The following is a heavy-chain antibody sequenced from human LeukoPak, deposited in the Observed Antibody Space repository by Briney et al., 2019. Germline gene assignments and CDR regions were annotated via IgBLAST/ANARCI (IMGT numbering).Heavy chain of an antibody. CDR2: INHSGST. CDR3: ARDPVYSSGWYSDDY. CDR1: GGSFSGYY. J-gene: IGHJ4*02. V-gene: IGHV4-34*01. D-gene: IGHD6-19*01. Sequence: PSETLSLTCAVYGGSFSGYYWSWIRQPPGKGLEWIGEINHSGSTNYNPSPKSRVTISVDTSKNQSSLKLSSVTAADTAVYYCARDPVYSSGWYSDDYWGQGTLVTVSS.